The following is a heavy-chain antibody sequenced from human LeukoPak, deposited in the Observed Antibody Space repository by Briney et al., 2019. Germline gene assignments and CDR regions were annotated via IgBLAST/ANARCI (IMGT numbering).Heavy chain of an antibody. CDR3: ASGYYSDGSGYSPADY. J-gene: IGHJ4*02. V-gene: IGHV1-2*06. D-gene: IGHD3-22*01. Sequence: APVKVSCKASGYTITGYYMHWVRQAPGQGLEWMGRINPNTGDTNSARKFQGIVTMTTETSTSTAYMELRRLRSDDTAVYYCASGYYSDGSGYSPADYWGQGTRVTVSS. CDR2: INPNTGDT. CDR1: GYTITGYY.